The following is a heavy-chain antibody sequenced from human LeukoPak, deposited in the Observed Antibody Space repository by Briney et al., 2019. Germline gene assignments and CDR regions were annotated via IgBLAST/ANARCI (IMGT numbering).Heavy chain of an antibody. V-gene: IGHV3-53*01. D-gene: IGHD6-19*01. J-gene: IGHJ4*02. CDR3: VVSSGWYYFDY. Sequence: PGGSLRLSCAASGFTVSSNYMSWVRQAPGKGLEWVSVIYSGGSTYYADSVKGRFTISRDNSKNTLYLQMNSLRAEDTAVYYCVVSSGWYYFDYWGQGTLVTVSS. CDR1: GFTVSSNY. CDR2: IYSGGST.